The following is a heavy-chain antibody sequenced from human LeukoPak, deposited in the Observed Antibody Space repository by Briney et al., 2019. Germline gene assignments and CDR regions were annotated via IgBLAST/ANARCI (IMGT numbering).Heavy chain of an antibody. CDR2: SYYSGST. CDR3: ARAVITFGGVVAKGFDC. CDR1: GGSFSSYY. D-gene: IGHD3-16*02. Sequence: SETLSLTCTVSGGSFSSYYWSWIRQPPGKGLEWIGYSYYSGSTDYNPSLKSRVTMSLDTSKNQFSLNLSSVTAADTAVYYCARAVITFGGVVAKGFDCWGQGTLVTVSS. J-gene: IGHJ4*02. V-gene: IGHV4-59*01.